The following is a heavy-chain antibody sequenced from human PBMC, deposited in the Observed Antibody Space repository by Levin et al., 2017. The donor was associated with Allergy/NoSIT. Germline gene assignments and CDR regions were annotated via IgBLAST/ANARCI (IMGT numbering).Heavy chain of an antibody. Sequence: GGSLRLSCAASGFTFSSYAMHWVRQAPGKGLEWVAVISYDGSNKYYADSVKGRFTISRDNSKNTLYLQMNSLRAEDTAVYYCARDRLEWNDVGAFDIWGQGTMVTVSS. CDR2: ISYDGSNK. CDR3: ARDRLEWNDVGAFDI. D-gene: IGHD1-1*01. CDR1: GFTFSSYA. J-gene: IGHJ3*02. V-gene: IGHV3-30-3*01.